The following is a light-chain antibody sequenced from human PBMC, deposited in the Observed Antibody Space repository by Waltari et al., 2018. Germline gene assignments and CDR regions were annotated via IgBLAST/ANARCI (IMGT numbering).Light chain of an antibody. CDR3: QVWDANTDPGV. CDR1: NIERKS. Sequence: SYVLTQPPSVSVAPGETGRIPCGGNNIERKSVHWYRQRPGQAPVVVISYANDRAAGIPERFSGSNSGNTATLTISRVEAGDEADYYCQVWDANTDPGVFGTGTEVTVL. CDR2: YAN. J-gene: IGLJ1*01. V-gene: IGLV3-21*01.